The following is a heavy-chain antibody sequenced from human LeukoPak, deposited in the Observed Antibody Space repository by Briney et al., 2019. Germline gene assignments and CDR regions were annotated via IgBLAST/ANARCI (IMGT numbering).Heavy chain of an antibody. V-gene: IGHV1-2*02. J-gene: IGHJ3*02. CDR3: ARNINWEGGEGEAFEI. D-gene: IGHD2/OR15-2a*01. CDR1: GYTFTGYY. Sequence: ASVKVSCKASGYTFTGYYMHWVRQAPGQGLEWMGWINPNSGGTNYAQKFQGRVTMTRDTSISTAYMELSRLRYDDTAVYFCARNINWEGGEGEAFEIWGQGTMVTVSS. CDR2: INPNSGGT.